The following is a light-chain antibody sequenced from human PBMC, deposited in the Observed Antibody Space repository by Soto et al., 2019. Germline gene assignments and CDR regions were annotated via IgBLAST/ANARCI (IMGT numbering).Light chain of an antibody. CDR2: GAS. CDR1: QSINSRY. V-gene: IGKV3-20*01. J-gene: IGKJ3*01. Sequence: EIVLPQSPGTLSLSPGERATLSCRASQSINSRYLAWYQQKPGQAPRLLIYGASSRATGIPDRFSGSGSGTDFTLTISRLEPEDLAVYYCQQFGSSPGFTFGPGTKVDIK. CDR3: QQFGSSPGFT.